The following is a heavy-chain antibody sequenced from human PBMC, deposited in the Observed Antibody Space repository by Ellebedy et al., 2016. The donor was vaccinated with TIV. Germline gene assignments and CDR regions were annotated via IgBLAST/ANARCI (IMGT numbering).Heavy chain of an antibody. J-gene: IGHJ6*02. CDR1: GGSISSYY. V-gene: IGHV4-59*08. CDR2: IYYSGST. D-gene: IGHD3-10*01. Sequence: MPSETLSLTCTVSGGSISSYYWNWIRQPPGKGLEWIGYIYYSGSTNYNPSLKSRVTISVDTSKNQFSLKLSSVTAADTAVYYCARGTVRGGGGMDVWGQGTTVTVSS. CDR3: ARGTVRGGGGMDV.